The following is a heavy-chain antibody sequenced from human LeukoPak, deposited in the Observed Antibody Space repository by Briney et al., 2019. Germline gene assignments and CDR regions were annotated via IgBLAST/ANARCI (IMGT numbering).Heavy chain of an antibody. Sequence: GGSLRLSCAASGFTFDVFGMTWVRQVPGKGLEWVSGINWNGGRTGYADSVKGRFTISRDNAKNSLYLQMNSLRAEDTAVYYCARPMRRSDWFDPWGQGTLVTVSS. CDR2: INWNGGRT. CDR1: GFTFDVFG. J-gene: IGHJ5*02. V-gene: IGHV3-20*04. D-gene: IGHD5-24*01. CDR3: ARPMRRSDWFDP.